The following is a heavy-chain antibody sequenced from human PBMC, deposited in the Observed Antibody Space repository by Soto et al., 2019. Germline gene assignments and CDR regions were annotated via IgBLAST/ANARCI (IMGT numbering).Heavy chain of an antibody. J-gene: IGHJ4*02. CDR3: AKGSIEYSATVDN. V-gene: IGHV3-23*01. CDR1: GFSFSSYA. Sequence: DVQLLESGGGLVQPGGSLRLSCAASGFSFSSYAMVWVRQAPGKGLEWVSVISARGGSTYFADSVKGRFTISRDNSNNVLSLEMNSLRGEDTAIYFCAKGSIEYSATVDNWGQGTLVLVSS. D-gene: IGHD4-4*01. CDR2: ISARGGST.